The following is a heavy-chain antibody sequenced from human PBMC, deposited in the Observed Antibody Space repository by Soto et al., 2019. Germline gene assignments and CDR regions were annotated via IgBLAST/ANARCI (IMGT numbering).Heavy chain of an antibody. CDR1: GGSLNNYY. Sequence: SETLSLSCTVSGGSLNNYYWSWIRQPAGKGLEWIGRIYTTGNTNYKSSLRSRVTMSVDTSKNQFSLNLRFLTAADTAMYYCARGSLQFDPWGQGTLVTVSS. CDR2: IYTTGNT. CDR3: ARGSLQFDP. J-gene: IGHJ5*02. V-gene: IGHV4-4*07.